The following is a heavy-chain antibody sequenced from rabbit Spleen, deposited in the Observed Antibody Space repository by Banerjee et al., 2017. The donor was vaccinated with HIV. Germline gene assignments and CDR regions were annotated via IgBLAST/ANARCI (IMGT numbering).Heavy chain of an antibody. CDR2: IDAGSSGFT. CDR3: ARDGAGGSYFAL. J-gene: IGHJ4*01. CDR1: GVSFSSNHY. D-gene: IGHD8-1*01. V-gene: IGHV1S45*01. Sequence: QEQLEESGGGLVKPGASLTLTCTASGVSFSSNHYMCWVRQAPGKGLEWIACIDAGSSGFTYFASWAKGRFTCSKTSSTTVTLQMTSLTAADTATYFCARDGAGGSYFALWGPGTLVTVS.